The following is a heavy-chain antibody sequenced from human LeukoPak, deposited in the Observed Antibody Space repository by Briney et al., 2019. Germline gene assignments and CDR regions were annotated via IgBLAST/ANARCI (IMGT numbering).Heavy chain of an antibody. J-gene: IGHJ4*02. Sequence: PGGSLRLSCAASGFTFSSYSMNWVRQAPGKGLEWVSSISSSSSYIYYADSVKGRFTISRDNAKNSLYLQMNSLRAEDTAVYYCARSTRVLRYFDWLLPLDYWGQGTLVTVSS. CDR2: ISSSSSYI. CDR3: ARSTRVLRYFDWLLPLDY. V-gene: IGHV3-21*01. CDR1: GFTFSSYS. D-gene: IGHD3-9*01.